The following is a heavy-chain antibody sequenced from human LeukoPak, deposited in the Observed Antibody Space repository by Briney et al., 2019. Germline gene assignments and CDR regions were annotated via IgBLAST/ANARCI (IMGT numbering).Heavy chain of an antibody. Sequence: GESLKISCKGSGYSFTSYWIGWVRQMPGKGLEWMGIIYPGGSDTRYSPSFQGQVTISADKSISTAYLQWSSLKASDTAMYYCARSYYYDSSGYYPLDAFDIWGQGTMVTVSS. J-gene: IGHJ3*02. D-gene: IGHD3-22*01. CDR1: GYSFTSYW. CDR3: ARSYYYDSSGYYPLDAFDI. V-gene: IGHV5-51*01. CDR2: IYPGGSDT.